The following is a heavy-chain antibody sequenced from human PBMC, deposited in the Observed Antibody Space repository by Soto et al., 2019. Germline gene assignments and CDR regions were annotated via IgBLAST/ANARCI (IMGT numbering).Heavy chain of an antibody. CDR1: GGSFSGYY. J-gene: IGHJ1*01. CDR2: INHSGST. D-gene: IGHD6-19*01. Sequence: SETLSLTCAVYGGSFSGYYWSWIRQPPGKGLEWIGEINHSGSTNYNPSLRSRVTISVDTSKNQFSLKLSSVTAADTAVYYCARTGDSGWYTEYFQHWGQGTLVTVSS. V-gene: IGHV4-34*01. CDR3: ARTGDSGWYTEYFQH.